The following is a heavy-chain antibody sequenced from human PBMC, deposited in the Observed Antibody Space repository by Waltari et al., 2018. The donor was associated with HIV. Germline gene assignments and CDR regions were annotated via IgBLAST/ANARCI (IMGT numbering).Heavy chain of an antibody. J-gene: IGHJ4*02. V-gene: IGHV3-48*01. CDR1: GFPFSSYS. CDR3: AREMATVYFDY. CDR2: INSRSNII. D-gene: IGHD4-4*01. Sequence: EVQLVESGVGWVQPVGSLRLSCAASGFPFSSYSMNWVRQAPGKGLEWISYINSRSNIIYYADSVKGRFTVSRDNAKNSVYLQMNSLRAEDTAVYYCAREMATVYFDYWGQGTLVAVSS.